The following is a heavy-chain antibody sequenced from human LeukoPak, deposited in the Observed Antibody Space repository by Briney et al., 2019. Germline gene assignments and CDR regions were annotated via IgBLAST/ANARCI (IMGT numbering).Heavy chain of an antibody. CDR1: GFTFSSYS. CDR2: IKQDGSEK. J-gene: IGHJ5*02. V-gene: IGHV3-7*01. CDR3: AREAGIMVRGVVENWFDP. Sequence: GGSLRLSCAASGFTFSSYSMNWVRQAPGKGLEWVANIKQDGSEKYYVDSVKGRFTISRDNAKNSLYLQMNSLRAEDTAVYYCAREAGIMVRGVVENWFDPWGQGTLVTVSS. D-gene: IGHD3-10*01.